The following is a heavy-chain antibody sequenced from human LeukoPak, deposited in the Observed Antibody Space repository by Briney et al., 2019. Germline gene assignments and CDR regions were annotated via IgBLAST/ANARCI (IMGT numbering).Heavy chain of an antibody. Sequence: PGGSLRLSCAASGFTFSDYYMSWIRQAPGKGLEWVSVIYTGGDTFYADSVKGRFTISRDNSKNTLYLQMNSLRTEDTAMYYCARGYCSGGRCYSGVLDYWGQGTLVTVSS. V-gene: IGHV3-53*01. CDR3: ARGYCSGGRCYSGVLDY. CDR2: IYTGGDT. D-gene: IGHD2-15*01. CDR1: GFTFSDYY. J-gene: IGHJ4*02.